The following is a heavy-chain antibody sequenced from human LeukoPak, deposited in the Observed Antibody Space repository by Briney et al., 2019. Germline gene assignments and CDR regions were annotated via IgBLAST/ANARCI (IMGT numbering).Heavy chain of an antibody. CDR1: GFTFSSYG. D-gene: IGHD6-13*01. CDR3: AKDGSRWLRAWLRWFDP. Sequence: PGGSLRLSCAASGFTFSSYGMHWVRQAPGKGLEWVSLISYDGSNKYYADSVKGRFTISRDNSKNTLYLQMNSLRAEDTAMYYCAKDGSRWLRAWLRWFDPWGQGTLVTVSS. J-gene: IGHJ5*02. V-gene: IGHV3-30*18. CDR2: ISYDGSNK.